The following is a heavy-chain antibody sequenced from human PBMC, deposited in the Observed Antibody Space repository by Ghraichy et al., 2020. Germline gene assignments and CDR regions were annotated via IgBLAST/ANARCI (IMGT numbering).Heavy chain of an antibody. CDR2: IYYSGST. Sequence: SETLSLTCTVSGGSISSSSYYWGWIRQPPGKGLEWIGSIYYSGSTYYNPSLKSRVTISVDTSKNQFSLKLSSVTAADTAVYYCARDRSEALSGPLKYYYYYGMDVWGQGTTVTVSS. J-gene: IGHJ6*02. CDR3: ARDRSEALSGPLKYYYYYGMDV. V-gene: IGHV4-39*07. CDR1: GGSISSSSYY. D-gene: IGHD6-19*01.